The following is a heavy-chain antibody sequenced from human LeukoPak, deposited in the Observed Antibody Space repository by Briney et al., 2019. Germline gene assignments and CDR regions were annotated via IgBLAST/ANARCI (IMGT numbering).Heavy chain of an antibody. V-gene: IGHV3-30*04. CDR2: ISYDGSNK. CDR1: GFTFSSYA. D-gene: IGHD5-24*01. J-gene: IGHJ4*02. Sequence: YPGRSLRLSCAASGFTFSSYAMHWVRQAPGKGLEWVAVISYDGSNKYYADSVKGRFTISRDNSKNTLYLQMNSLRAEDTAVYYCARDPCRDGYNCEGFDYWGQGTLVTVSS. CDR3: ARDPCRDGYNCEGFDY.